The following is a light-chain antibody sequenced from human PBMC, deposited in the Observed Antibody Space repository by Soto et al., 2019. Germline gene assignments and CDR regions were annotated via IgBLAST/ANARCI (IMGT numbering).Light chain of an antibody. J-gene: IGKJ3*01. CDR2: DAS. V-gene: IGKV1-33*01. Sequence: DIRMTQSPSSLSASVGDRVTITCQASQDISNYLNWYQQKPGKAPKLLIYDASNLETGVPSRFSGSGSGTDFTFTISSLQPEDIATYYCQQYDNLPFTFSPGTKVDIK. CDR1: QDISNY. CDR3: QQYDNLPFT.